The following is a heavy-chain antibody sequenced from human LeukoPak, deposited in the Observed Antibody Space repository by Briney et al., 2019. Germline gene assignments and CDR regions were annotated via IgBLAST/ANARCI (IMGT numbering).Heavy chain of an antibody. V-gene: IGHV3-48*03. CDR1: GFTFSSYE. Sequence: PGGSLRLSCAASGFTFSSYEMNWVRQAPGKGLEWVSYISSSGSTIYYADSVKGRFTVSRDNAKNSLYLQMNSLGAEDTAVYYCARGGYSYRYMDVWGKGTTVTISS. D-gene: IGHD5-18*01. CDR3: ARGGYSYRYMDV. J-gene: IGHJ6*03. CDR2: ISSSGSTI.